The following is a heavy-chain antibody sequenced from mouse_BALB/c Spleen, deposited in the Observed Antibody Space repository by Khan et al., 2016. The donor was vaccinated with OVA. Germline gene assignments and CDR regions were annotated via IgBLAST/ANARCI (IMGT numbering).Heavy chain of an antibody. CDR1: GYSFTGYF. J-gene: IGHJ2*01. D-gene: IGHD1-1*01. CDR2: INPHIGET. Sequence: EVQLQQSGPDLVRPGASVKISCKASGYSFTGYFMNWVMQSHGKGLEWIGRINPHIGETFYNQRFKDKATLTVDESSSTAHMELRSLASEDSAVYYCTRIYRSDFDYWGQGTTLTVSS. V-gene: IGHV1-20*02. CDR3: TRIYRSDFDY.